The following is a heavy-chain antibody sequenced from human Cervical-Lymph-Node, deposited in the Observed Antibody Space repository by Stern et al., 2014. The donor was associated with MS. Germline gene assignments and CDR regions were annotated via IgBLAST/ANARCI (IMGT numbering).Heavy chain of an antibody. V-gene: IGHV3-30*03. J-gene: IGHJ6*02. Sequence: MQLVESGGGVVQPGRSLRLSCAASGFTFSSYGMLWFRQAPGKALEWVALMSYDGSSQYYADSGKGRFTVSRDNSKNTLYLQMSSLRAEDTAVYYCATNRVMVPGKDFFYGLDVWGQGTTVTVSS. CDR2: MSYDGSSQ. D-gene: IGHD3-10*01. CDR3: ATNRVMVPGKDFFYGLDV. CDR1: GFTFSSYG.